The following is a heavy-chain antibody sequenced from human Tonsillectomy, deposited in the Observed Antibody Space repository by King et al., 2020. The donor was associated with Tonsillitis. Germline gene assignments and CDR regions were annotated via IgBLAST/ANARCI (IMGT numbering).Heavy chain of an antibody. Sequence: EVQLVESGGDLVQPGGSLRLSCTTSGFAFSSYNMHWVRQAPGKGLEWVATIKPDGNEKNYVGSVRGRFTISRDNAKNSVYLQMNSLRDEDTAVSYCVGNWNWGQGTLVTVSS. V-gene: IGHV3-7*01. CDR2: IKPDGNEK. CDR1: GFAFSSYN. D-gene: IGHD1-1*01. J-gene: IGHJ4*02. CDR3: VGNWN.